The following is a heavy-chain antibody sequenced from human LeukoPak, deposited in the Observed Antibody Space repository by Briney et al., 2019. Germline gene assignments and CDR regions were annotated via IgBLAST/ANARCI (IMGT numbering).Heavy chain of an antibody. J-gene: IGHJ5*02. V-gene: IGHV4-4*02. D-gene: IGHD6-19*01. CDR1: GGSISSSNW. Sequence: SETLSLTCAVSGGSISSSNWWSWVRQSPRKGLEWIGEIYHSGSTNYNPPLKSRATVSVDKSKNQFSLKLSSVTAADTAMYYCATRYSSGWFDQWGQGTLITVSS. CDR3: ATRYSSGWFDQ. CDR2: IYHSGST.